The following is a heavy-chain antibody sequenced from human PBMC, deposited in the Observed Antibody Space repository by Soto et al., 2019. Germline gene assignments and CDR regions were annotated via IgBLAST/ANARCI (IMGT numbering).Heavy chain of an antibody. CDR3: TRGYGDYVRDY. CDR2: IRSKSNRYAT. Sequence: EVQLVESGGGLVQPGGSLKLSCAVSGFTFSGSAMHWVRQASGKGLEWVGRIRSKSNRYATAYAASVKGRFTISRDYSKNTAYLQMNSLKTEDTAVYYCTRGYGDYVRDYWGQGTLVTVSS. CDR1: GFTFSGSA. J-gene: IGHJ4*02. V-gene: IGHV3-73*01. D-gene: IGHD4-17*01.